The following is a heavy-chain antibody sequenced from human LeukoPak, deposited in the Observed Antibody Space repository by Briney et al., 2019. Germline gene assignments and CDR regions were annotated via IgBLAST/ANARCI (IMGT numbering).Heavy chain of an antibody. V-gene: IGHV3-23*01. CDR2: ISGSGDNT. J-gene: IGHJ4*02. Sequence: GGSLRLSCAASGFTFSSYWMTWVSQAPGKGLEWVSGISGSGDNTYYADSVKGRFTISRDNSKNTLYVQVNSLGTEDTAAYYCAKGSYYDSSGSFYFDYWGQGTLVTVSS. CDR3: AKGSYYDSSGSFYFDY. CDR1: GFTFSSYW. D-gene: IGHD3-22*01.